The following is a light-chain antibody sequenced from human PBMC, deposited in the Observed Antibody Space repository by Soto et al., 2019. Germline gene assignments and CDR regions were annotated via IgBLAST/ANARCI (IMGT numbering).Light chain of an antibody. J-gene: IGKJ1*01. CDR1: QGISSY. V-gene: IGKV1-8*01. CDR2: AAS. CDR3: QQYYSYPLT. Sequence: AIRMTQSPSSFSASTGDRVTITCRASQGISSYLAWYQQKPGKAPKLLIYAASTLQSGVPSRFSGSGSGTDFTLTISCLQSEDFATHHCQQYYSYPLTFGQGTKVDIK.